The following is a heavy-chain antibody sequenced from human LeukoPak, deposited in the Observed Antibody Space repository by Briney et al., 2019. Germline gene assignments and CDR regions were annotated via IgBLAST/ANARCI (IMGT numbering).Heavy chain of an antibody. CDR2: ISWDGGST. Sequence: PGGSLRLSCAASRFTFDDYTMHWVRQAPGKVLEWVSLISWDGGSTYYADSVKGRFTISRDNSKNSLYLQMNSLRTEDTALYYCAKALDGSGDYWGQGTLVTVSS. V-gene: IGHV3-43*01. CDR3: AKALDGSGDY. D-gene: IGHD3-10*01. CDR1: RFTFDDYT. J-gene: IGHJ4*02.